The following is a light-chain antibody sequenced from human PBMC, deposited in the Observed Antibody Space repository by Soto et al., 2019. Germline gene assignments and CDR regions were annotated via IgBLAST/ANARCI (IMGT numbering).Light chain of an antibody. CDR3: QQYGSSPLYT. CDR1: QSVSSSY. CDR2: GAS. Sequence: DIVWTQSPGTLSLSPGARATLSCRASQSVSSSYLAWYQQKPGQAPRLLIYGASSRATGIPDRFSGSGSGTDFTLPISRLEPEDFAVYYCQQYGSSPLYTVGQGTKLEIK. J-gene: IGKJ2*01. V-gene: IGKV3-20*01.